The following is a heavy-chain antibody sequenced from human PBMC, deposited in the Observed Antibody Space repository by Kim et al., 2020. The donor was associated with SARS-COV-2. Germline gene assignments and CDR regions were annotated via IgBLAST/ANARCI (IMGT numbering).Heavy chain of an antibody. Sequence: GGSLRLSCLASGFTFSNYAMSWVRQAPGKGLEWVSPISGNGDTTYYTDSVKGRFTISRDNSKNTLYLQMNSLRAEDTAVYYCAKARDSNGLLEYWGQGTLVTVSS. V-gene: IGHV3-23*01. CDR1: GFTFSNYA. CDR2: ISGNGDTT. D-gene: IGHD3-22*01. CDR3: AKARDSNGLLEY. J-gene: IGHJ4*02.